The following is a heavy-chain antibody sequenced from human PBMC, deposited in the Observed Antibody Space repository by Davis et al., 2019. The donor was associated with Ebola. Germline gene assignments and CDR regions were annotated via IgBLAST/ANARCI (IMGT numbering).Heavy chain of an antibody. J-gene: IGHJ4*02. D-gene: IGHD6-19*01. Sequence: PGGSLRLSCAASGFSFSNYGMHWVRQAPGKGLEWVAIIWYDGSYKYYADAVKGRFTISRENSKNTMYLQMNSLRVEDTGFYYCAREKDGSGWGRFDHWGQGTLVTVSS. CDR1: GFSFSNYG. CDR3: AREKDGSGWGRFDH. CDR2: IWYDGSYK. V-gene: IGHV3-33*01.